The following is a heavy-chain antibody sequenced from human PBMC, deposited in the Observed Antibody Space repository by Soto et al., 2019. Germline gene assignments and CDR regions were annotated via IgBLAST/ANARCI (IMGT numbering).Heavy chain of an antibody. D-gene: IGHD4-17*01. CDR3: AKDHLMTTVTTVGY. V-gene: IGHV3-30*18. J-gene: IGHJ4*02. CDR2: ISYHGRGK. Sequence: QVQLVESGGGVVQPGRSLRLSCAASGFTFSNYGMHWVRQAPGKGLEWVAVISYHGRGKYYADSVKGRFTISRDNSKNTLYLEMNSLRAEDTAVYYWAKDHLMTTVTTVGYWGQGTLVTVSS. CDR1: GFTFSNYG.